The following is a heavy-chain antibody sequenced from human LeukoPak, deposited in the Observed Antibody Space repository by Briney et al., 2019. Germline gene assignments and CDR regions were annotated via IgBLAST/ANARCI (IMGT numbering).Heavy chain of an antibody. J-gene: IGHJ4*02. Sequence: ASVKVCCKASGYTFTSYGISWARQAPGQGLEWMGWISAYNGNTNYAQKLQGRVTMTTDTSTSTAYMELRSLRSDDTAVYYCARDRREYIAAAGPPDFDYWGQGTLVTVSS. CDR1: GYTFTSYG. D-gene: IGHD6-13*01. V-gene: IGHV1-18*01. CDR3: ARDRREYIAAAGPPDFDY. CDR2: ISAYNGNT.